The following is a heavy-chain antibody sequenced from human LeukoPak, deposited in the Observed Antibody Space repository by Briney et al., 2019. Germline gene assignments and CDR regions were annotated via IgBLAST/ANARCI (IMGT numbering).Heavy chain of an antibody. Sequence: GGSLRLSCAASGFTFSSYSMNWVRQAPGKGLEWVSVIYSGGSTYYADSVKGRFTISRDNSKNTLYLQMNSLRAEDTAVYYCARDRDGVGMDVWGQGTTVTVSS. CDR1: GFTFSSYS. J-gene: IGHJ6*02. CDR2: IYSGGST. CDR3: ARDRDGVGMDV. D-gene: IGHD5-24*01. V-gene: IGHV3-53*01.